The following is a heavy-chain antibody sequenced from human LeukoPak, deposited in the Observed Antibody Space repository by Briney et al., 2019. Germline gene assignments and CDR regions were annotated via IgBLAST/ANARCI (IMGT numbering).Heavy chain of an antibody. CDR1: GYTFTSYG. J-gene: IGHJ4*02. CDR3: ARAPPTYYYDSSGYYPPFY. CDR2: ISAYNGNT. Sequence: ASAKVSCKASGYTFTSYGISWVRQAPGQGLEWMGWISAYNGNTNYAQKLQGRVTMTTDTSTSTAYMELRSLRSDDTAVYYCARAPPTYYYDSSGYYPPFYWGQGTLVTVSS. D-gene: IGHD3-22*01. V-gene: IGHV1-18*01.